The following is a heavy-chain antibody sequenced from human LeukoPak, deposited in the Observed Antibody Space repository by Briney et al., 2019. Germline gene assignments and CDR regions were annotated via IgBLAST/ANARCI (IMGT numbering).Heavy chain of an antibody. CDR2: IRYDGSNK. CDR1: GFTFSSYG. J-gene: IGHJ4*02. Sequence: GGSLRLSCAASGFTFSSYGMHWVRQALGKGLEWVAFIRYDGSNKYYADSVKGRFTISRDNSKNTLYLQMNSLRAEDTAVYYCARAGSFSSSYGISWDYWGQGALVAVSS. V-gene: IGHV3-30*02. D-gene: IGHD2-15*01. CDR3: ARAGSFSSSYGISWDY.